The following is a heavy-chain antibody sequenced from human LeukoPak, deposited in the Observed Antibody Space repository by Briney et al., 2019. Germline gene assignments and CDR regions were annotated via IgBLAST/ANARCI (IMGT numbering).Heavy chain of an antibody. V-gene: IGHV4-34*01. CDR1: GGSFSGYC. D-gene: IGHD3-16*02. Sequence: SETLSLTCAVYGGSFSGYCWSWIRQPPGKGLEWIGEINHSGSTNYNPSLKSRVTISVDTSKNQFSLKLSSVTAADTAVYYCARGRRIRLGELSLRYWGQGTLVTVSS. J-gene: IGHJ4*02. CDR2: INHSGST. CDR3: ARGRRIRLGELSLRY.